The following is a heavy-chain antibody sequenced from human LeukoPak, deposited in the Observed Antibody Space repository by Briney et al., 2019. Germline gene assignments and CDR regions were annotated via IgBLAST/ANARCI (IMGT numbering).Heavy chain of an antibody. CDR3: ARGGTGDGNYFDY. CDR2: IDDDSRPI. Sequence: GGSLRLSCAASGFTFSRYSLNWVRQAPGKGLEWLSYIDDDSRPIYYADSARGRFTISRDNAKNSLFLQMSSPRAEDTAVYYCARGGTGDGNYFDYWGQGTLVTVSS. D-gene: IGHD7-27*01. V-gene: IGHV3-48*01. J-gene: IGHJ4*02. CDR1: GFTFSRYS.